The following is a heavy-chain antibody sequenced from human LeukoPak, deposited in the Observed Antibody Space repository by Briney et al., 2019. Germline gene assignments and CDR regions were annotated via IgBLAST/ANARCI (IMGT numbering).Heavy chain of an antibody. V-gene: IGHV3-30*03. D-gene: IGHD1-7*01. CDR2: ISYDGSHK. Sequence: GGSLRLSCAASGFTFSHYGIHWVRQAPGKGLEWVTGISYDGSHKYYGDSVKGRFTISRDNSKNTLYLQMNSLRAEDTAVYYCARDAPSLGKWNYGAFDYWGQGTLVTVSS. CDR3: ARDAPSLGKWNYGAFDY. J-gene: IGHJ4*02. CDR1: GFTFSHYG.